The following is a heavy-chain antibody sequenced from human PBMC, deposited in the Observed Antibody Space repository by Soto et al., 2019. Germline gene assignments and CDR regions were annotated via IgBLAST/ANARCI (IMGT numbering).Heavy chain of an antibody. CDR2: ISGSGGST. J-gene: IGHJ5*02. CDR3: AKVYCSSTSCYDPSDNWFDP. Sequence: EVQLLESGGGLVQPGGSLRLSCAASGFTFSSYAMSWVRQAPGKGLEWVSAISGSGGSTYYADSVKGRFTISRENSKNTLFMQMNSLRAEDTAVYYCAKVYCSSTSCYDPSDNWFDPWGQGTLVTVSS. D-gene: IGHD2-2*01. CDR1: GFTFSSYA. V-gene: IGHV3-23*01.